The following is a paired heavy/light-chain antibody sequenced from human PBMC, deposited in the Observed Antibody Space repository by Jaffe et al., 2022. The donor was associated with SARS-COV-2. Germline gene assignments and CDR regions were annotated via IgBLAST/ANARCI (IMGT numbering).Heavy chain of an antibody. CDR1: GASVGSGDYY. Sequence: QVQLQESGPGLVKASETLSLTCSVSGASVGSGDYYWTWVRQPPGKGLEWIGYVYYTGNTEYNPSLKSRVTISVDKSKNQFSLKLNSPTAADTAVYYCARVKWDLLTYYFDFWGQGTLITVSS. CDR3: ARVKWDLLTYYFDF. CDR2: VYYTGNT. D-gene: IGHD1-26*01. J-gene: IGHJ4*02. V-gene: IGHV4-61*08.
Light chain of an antibody. CDR3: QQTYSSLSWT. CDR1: RSIGNS. V-gene: IGKV1-39*01. J-gene: IGKJ1*01. CDR2: AAS. Sequence: DIQMTQSPSSLSASIGDRVTITCRASRSIGNSLNWYQQKPGKAPELLIYAASTLQSGVPSRFTGSISGTDFTLTITSLQPEDSATYFCQQTYSSLSWTFGQGTKVEV.